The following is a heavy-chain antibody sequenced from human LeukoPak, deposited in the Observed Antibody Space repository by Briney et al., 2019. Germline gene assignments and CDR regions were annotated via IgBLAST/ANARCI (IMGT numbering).Heavy chain of an antibody. CDR1: GFTFSSYA. CDR3: AKDHGQQLVIDY. CDR2: ISGSGGST. Sequence: GGSLRLSCAASGFTFSSYAMSWVRQAPGKGLEWVSAISGSGGSTCYADSVKGRFTISRDNSKNTLYLQMNSLRAEDTAVYYCAKDHGQQLVIDYWGQGTLVTVSS. V-gene: IGHV3-23*01. J-gene: IGHJ4*02. D-gene: IGHD6-13*01.